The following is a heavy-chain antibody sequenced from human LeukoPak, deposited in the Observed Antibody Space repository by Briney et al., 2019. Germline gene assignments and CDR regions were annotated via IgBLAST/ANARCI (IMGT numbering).Heavy chain of an antibody. CDR1: GFTFNSYN. D-gene: IGHD2-2*01. J-gene: IGHJ4*02. CDR2: ISSSSITT. CDR3: ARWGNAH. V-gene: IGHV3-48*04. Sequence: GGSLRLSCAASGFTFNSYNMNWVRQAPGKGLEWISYISSSSITTYCADSVKGRFTISRDNAKNLLYLQMNSLRAEDTAVYYCARWGNAHWGQGTLVTVSS.